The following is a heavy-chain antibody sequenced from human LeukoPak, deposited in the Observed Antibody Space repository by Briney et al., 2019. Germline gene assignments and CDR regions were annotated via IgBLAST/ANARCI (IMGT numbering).Heavy chain of an antibody. V-gene: IGHV1-69*13. D-gene: IGHD3-22*01. CDR3: ARVWHYYDSSGYFGHNWFDP. CDR1: GGTFSSYA. CDR2: FIPIFGTA. Sequence: TVKVSCKASGGTFSSYAISWVRQAPGQGLEWMGGFIPIFGTANYAQKFQGRVTITADESTSTAYMELSSLRSEDTAVYYCARVWHYYDSSGYFGHNWFDPWGQGTLVTVSS. J-gene: IGHJ5*02.